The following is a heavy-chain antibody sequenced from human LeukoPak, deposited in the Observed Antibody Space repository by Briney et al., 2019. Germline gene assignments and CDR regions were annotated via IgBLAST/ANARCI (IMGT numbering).Heavy chain of an antibody. Sequence: GGSLRLSCAASAFTLSSSTMHWVRQAPGKGLEWVAVMWYDGSNQYYADSVRGRFTISRDNSKNTLYLQMNSLRAEDTAVYYCAKVGDYSNYVGLDFDYWGQGTLVTVSS. CDR1: AFTLSSST. CDR2: MWYDGSNQ. CDR3: AKVGDYSNYVGLDFDY. J-gene: IGHJ4*02. D-gene: IGHD4-11*01. V-gene: IGHV3-30*02.